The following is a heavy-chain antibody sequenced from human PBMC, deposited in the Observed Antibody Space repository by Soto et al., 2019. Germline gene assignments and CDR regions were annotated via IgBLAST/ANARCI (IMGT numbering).Heavy chain of an antibody. CDR2: ISYDGSNK. Sequence: QVQLVESGGGVVQPGRSLRLSCAASGFTFSSYGMHWVRQAPGKGLEWVAVISYDGSNKYYTDSVKGRFTISRDNSKSTLYLQMNSLRAEDTAVYYCAKDVYIVVWYSGSQSGYFDYWGQGTLVTVSS. CDR3: AKDVYIVVWYSGSQSGYFDY. D-gene: IGHD1-26*01. V-gene: IGHV3-30*18. CDR1: GFTFSSYG. J-gene: IGHJ4*02.